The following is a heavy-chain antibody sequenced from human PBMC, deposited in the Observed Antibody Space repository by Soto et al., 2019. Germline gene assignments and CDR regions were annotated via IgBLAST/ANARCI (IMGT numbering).Heavy chain of an antibody. D-gene: IGHD5-12*01. CDR2: ISGSGDRT. CDR1: GLTFSAYP. V-gene: IGHV3-23*01. CDR3: PFGWGGGHEGY. Sequence: EVQKLESGGGLVQPGGSLRLSCAASGLTFSAYPMSWVRQAPGKGLERVSSISGSGDRTYYADSVKGRFTISRENSKNTLYLQMNSLRVEDTAVYFCPFGWGGGHEGYWGQGTLVTVSS. J-gene: IGHJ4*02.